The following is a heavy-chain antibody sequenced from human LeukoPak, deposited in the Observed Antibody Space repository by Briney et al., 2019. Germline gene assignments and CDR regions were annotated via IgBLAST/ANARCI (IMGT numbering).Heavy chain of an antibody. CDR1: GFTFSRYW. CDR3: ARESFAARWD. J-gene: IGHJ4*02. CDR2: IKQDGSQK. D-gene: IGHD6-6*01. Sequence: GGSLRLSCAASGFTFSRYWMSWVRQAPGKGLEWVANIKQDGSQKSYVDSVKGRFTISRDNANNLLYLQMNSPRAEDTAVYYCARESFAARWDWGQGTLVTVSS. V-gene: IGHV3-7*01.